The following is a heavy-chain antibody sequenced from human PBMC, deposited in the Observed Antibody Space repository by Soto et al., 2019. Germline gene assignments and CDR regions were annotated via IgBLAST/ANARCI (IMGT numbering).Heavy chain of an antibody. Sequence: GASVKVSCKASGGTFSSYAISWVRQAPGQGLEWMGGIIPIFGTANYAQKFQGRVTITADESTSTAYMELSSLRSEDTAVYYCARGSVDTAMAPDCWGQGTLVTVSS. D-gene: IGHD5-18*01. J-gene: IGHJ4*02. CDR1: GGTFSSYA. CDR2: IIPIFGTA. CDR3: ARGSVDTAMAPDC. V-gene: IGHV1-69*13.